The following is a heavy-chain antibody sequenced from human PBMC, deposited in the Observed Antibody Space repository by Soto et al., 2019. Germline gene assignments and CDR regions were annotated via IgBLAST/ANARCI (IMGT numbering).Heavy chain of an antibody. CDR1: GYSFTSYW. CDR2: FYPGDSDT. J-gene: IGHJ5*02. D-gene: IGHD3-3*01. CDR3: ARQEEFRGPITIFGVDEYNWFDP. V-gene: IGHV5-51*01. Sequence: PGESLKISCKGSGYSFTSYWIGWVRQMPGKGMERMGIFYPGDSDTRYSPSFQGQVTISADKSISTAYLQWSSLKASDTAMYYCARQEEFRGPITIFGVDEYNWFDPWGQGTLVTVSS.